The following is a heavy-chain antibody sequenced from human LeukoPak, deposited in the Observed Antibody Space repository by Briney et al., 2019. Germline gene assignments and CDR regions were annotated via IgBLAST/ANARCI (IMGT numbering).Heavy chain of an antibody. CDR1: GYTFTDYY. Sequence: ASVKVSCKVSGYTFTDYYMHWVQQAPGKGLEWMGLVDPEDGETIYAEKFQGRVTITADTSTDTAYMELSSLRSEDTAVYYCATGYDFWSGYYRNKFDPWGQETLVTVSS. D-gene: IGHD3-3*01. V-gene: IGHV1-69-2*01. CDR3: ATGYDFWSGYYRNKFDP. J-gene: IGHJ5*02. CDR2: VDPEDGET.